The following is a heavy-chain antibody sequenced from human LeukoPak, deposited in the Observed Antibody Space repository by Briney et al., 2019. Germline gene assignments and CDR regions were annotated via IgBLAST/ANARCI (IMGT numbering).Heavy chain of an antibody. D-gene: IGHD6-19*01. V-gene: IGHV3-23*01. J-gene: IGHJ1*01. CDR1: GFTFSSYA. Sequence: GGSLRLSCAASGFTFSSYAMSWVRQAPGKGLEWVSAISGSGGSTYYADSVKGRFTISRDNSRNTLYLQMNSLRAEDTAVYYCAKGEQWLYSEYFQHWGQGTLVTVSS. CDR2: ISGSGGST. CDR3: AKGEQWLYSEYFQH.